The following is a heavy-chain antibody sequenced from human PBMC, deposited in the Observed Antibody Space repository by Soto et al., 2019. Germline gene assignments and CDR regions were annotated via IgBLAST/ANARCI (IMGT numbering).Heavy chain of an antibody. CDR2: MNPNSGNT. V-gene: IGHV1-8*01. D-gene: IGHD2-2*01. CDR3: ARGFVVLGPAASGFDY. CDR1: GYTFTSYD. Sequence: ASVKVSCKASGYTFTSYDINWVRQATGQGLEWMGWMNPNSGNTGYAQKFQGRVTMTRNTSISTAYMELSSLRSEDTAVYYCARGFVVLGPAASGFDYWGQGTLVTVSS. J-gene: IGHJ4*02.